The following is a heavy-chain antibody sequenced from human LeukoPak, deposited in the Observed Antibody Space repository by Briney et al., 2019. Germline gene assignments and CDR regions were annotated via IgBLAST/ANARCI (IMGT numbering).Heavy chain of an antibody. CDR3: ARDRAVTQDWVEFDP. Sequence: GGSLRLSCAGSGFSVSNYYMSWVRQAPGKGLEWVSLIRDSGETFYTDSVKGRFTISRDNSKNTMYLQMNRLRVEDTAVYFCARDRAVTQDWVEFDPWGQGTLVTVSS. V-gene: IGHV3-66*03. CDR1: GFSVSNYY. CDR2: IRDSGET. J-gene: IGHJ5*02. D-gene: IGHD4-17*01.